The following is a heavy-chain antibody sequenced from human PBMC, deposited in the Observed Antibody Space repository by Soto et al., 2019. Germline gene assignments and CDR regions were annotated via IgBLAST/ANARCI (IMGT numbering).Heavy chain of an antibody. Sequence: QVQLVQSGGDVVQPGRSLSLSCAASGFTFSSYGMHWVRQAPGKGLEWVARIWFDGSNKYYADSAKGRFTISRDNSKNTLYLQMNSLRVEDTAVYYCARSLYGGPFDYWGQGSLVTVSS. CDR3: ARSLYGGPFDY. CDR2: IWFDGSNK. J-gene: IGHJ4*02. D-gene: IGHD4-17*01. V-gene: IGHV3-33*01. CDR1: GFTFSSYG.